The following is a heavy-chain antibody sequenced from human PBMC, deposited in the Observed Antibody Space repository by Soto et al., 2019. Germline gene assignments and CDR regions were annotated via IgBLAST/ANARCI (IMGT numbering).Heavy chain of an antibody. CDR3: ARVASAVHFDY. V-gene: IGHV4-61*08. CDR1: GGSVSSPDYY. J-gene: IGHJ4*01. CDR2: VYFSGST. D-gene: IGHD6-19*01. Sequence: PSETLSLTCTVSGGSVSSPDYYWSWIRQPPGKGLEWIGFVYFSGSTNYNQSLQSRVTMSVDTSKNQFSLRLTSVTAADTALYYCARVASAVHFDYWGHGTLVTVS.